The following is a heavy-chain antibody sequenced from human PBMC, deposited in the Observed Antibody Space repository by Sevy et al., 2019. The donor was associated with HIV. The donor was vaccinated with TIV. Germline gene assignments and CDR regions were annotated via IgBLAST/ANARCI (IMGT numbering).Heavy chain of an antibody. Sequence: GGSLRLSCAASGFTFSSYAMNWVRQAPGKGLEWVSAITGSGGGTYYADSMKGRFTISRDNSKNTLYLQMNSLRAEDTAVYYCAKLGYSSDYWGQVTLVTVSS. V-gene: IGHV3-23*01. CDR2: ITGSGGGT. CDR1: GFTFSSYA. CDR3: AKLGYSSDY. D-gene: IGHD6-13*01. J-gene: IGHJ4*02.